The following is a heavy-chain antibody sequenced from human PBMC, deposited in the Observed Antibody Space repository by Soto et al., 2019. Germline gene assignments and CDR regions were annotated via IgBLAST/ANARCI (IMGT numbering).Heavy chain of an antibody. CDR2: ISAYNGNT. CDR3: ARVEVTIPDYYYYMDV. V-gene: IGHV1-18*01. CDR1: GYTFTSYG. D-gene: IGHD2-2*01. Sequence: ASVKVSCKASGYTFTSYGISWVRQAPGQGLEWMGWISAYNGNTNYAQKLQGRVTMTTDTSTSTAYMELRSLRSDDTAVYYCARVEVTIPDYYYYMDVWGKGTTVTVSS. J-gene: IGHJ6*03.